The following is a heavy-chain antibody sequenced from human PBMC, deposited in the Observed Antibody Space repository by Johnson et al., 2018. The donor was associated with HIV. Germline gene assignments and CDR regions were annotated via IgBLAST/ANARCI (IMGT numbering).Heavy chain of an antibody. V-gene: IGHV3-11*04. CDR1: GFTFSDYY. CDR3: ARASALDI. J-gene: IGHJ3*02. Sequence: QMHLVESGGGLVKPGGSLRLSCAASGFTFSDYYMSWIRQAPGKGLEWVSYISSSGSTYSADSVKGRFTISRDNSRNTLYLQMGSLRPEDMAVYYCARASALDIWGQGTMVTVSS. CDR2: ISSSGST.